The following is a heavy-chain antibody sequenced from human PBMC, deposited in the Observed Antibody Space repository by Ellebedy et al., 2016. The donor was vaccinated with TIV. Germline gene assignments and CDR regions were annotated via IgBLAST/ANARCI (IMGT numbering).Heavy chain of an antibody. D-gene: IGHD6-13*01. CDR2: TYFSRST. CDR1: GGYPRTYY. Sequence: SETLSLTXTVSGGYPRTYYCSWFRQSPGNGLECIGYTYFSRSTDYNPSLKTRVTISVDTSKNQFSLNLRSVTAAETAVYYCARALAASGKGTYYYGMDAWGQGTAVTVSS. V-gene: IGHV4-59*01. CDR3: ARALAASGKGTYYYGMDA. J-gene: IGHJ6*02.